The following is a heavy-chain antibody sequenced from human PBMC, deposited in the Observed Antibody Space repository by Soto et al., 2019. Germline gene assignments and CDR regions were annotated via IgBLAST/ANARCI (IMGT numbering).Heavy chain of an antibody. V-gene: IGHV5-51*01. D-gene: IGHD5-12*01. CDR3: ARQYTRGYSGYDLDY. CDR1: GYSFTSYW. Sequence: PGESLKISCKGSGYSFTSYWIGWVRQMPGKGLEWMGIIYPGDSDTRYSPSFQGQVTISADKSISTAYLQWSSLKASDTAMYYCARQYTRGYSGYDLDYWGKGTLVTAPQ. J-gene: IGHJ4*02. CDR2: IYPGDSDT.